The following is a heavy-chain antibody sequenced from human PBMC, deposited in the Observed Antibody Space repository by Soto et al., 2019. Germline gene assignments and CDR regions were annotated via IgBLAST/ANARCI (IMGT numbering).Heavy chain of an antibody. D-gene: IGHD3-22*01. CDR2: IYYSGST. Sequence: PSETLSLACSVSGGSISSGDYYWRWIRQPLGKGLEWIGYIYYSGSTYYNPSLKSRVTISVDTSKNQFSLKLSSVTAADTAVYYCARASHYYDSSGYYYDYWGQGTLVTVSS. CDR1: GGSISSGDYY. CDR3: ARASHYYDSSGYYYDY. J-gene: IGHJ4*02. V-gene: IGHV4-30-4*01.